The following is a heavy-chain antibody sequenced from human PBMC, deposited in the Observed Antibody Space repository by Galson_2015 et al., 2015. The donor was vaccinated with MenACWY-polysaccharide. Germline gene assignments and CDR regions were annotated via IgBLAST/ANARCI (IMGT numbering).Heavy chain of an antibody. Sequence: SLRLSCAAPGITASGNTFSGSGMHWVRQAPGKGLEWLAVIQYDGSNKVYADSVKGRFSISRDNSKNTLYLEMKSLRADDTAVYYCAREGSRIVFHAFDFWGQGTMVTVSS. CDR1: GITASGNTFSGSG. D-gene: IGHD2-21*01. J-gene: IGHJ3*01. V-gene: IGHV3-33*01. CDR3: AREGSRIVFHAFDF. CDR2: IQYDGSNK.